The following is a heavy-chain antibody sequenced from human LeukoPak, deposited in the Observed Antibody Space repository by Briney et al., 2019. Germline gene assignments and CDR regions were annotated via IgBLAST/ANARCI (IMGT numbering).Heavy chain of an antibody. CDR2: ISAYNGNT. V-gene: IGHV1-18*01. CDR1: GYTFTSYG. Sequence: ASVKVSCKASGYTFTSYGISWVRQAPGQGLEWMGWISAYNGNTNYAQKLQGRVTMTTDTSTSTAYMELRSLRSDVTAVYYCARDKELLWFGELGYYGMDVWGQGTTVTVSS. CDR3: ARDKELLWFGELGYYGMDV. J-gene: IGHJ6*02. D-gene: IGHD3-10*01.